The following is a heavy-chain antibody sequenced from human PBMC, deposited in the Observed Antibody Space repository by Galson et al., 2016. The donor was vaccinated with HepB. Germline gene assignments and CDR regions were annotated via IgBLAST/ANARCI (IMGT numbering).Heavy chain of an antibody. V-gene: IGHV5-51*01. CDR1: GYNFDNYW. Sequence: QSGAEVKRPGESLKISCQGSGYNFDNYWIAWVRQMRGKGLEWMGIIYPDDSQTTYSPSFQGQVTFSADKSINTAYLQWSSLKASDTAMYFCARRRDGFYGMDAWGQGTTVIV. D-gene: IGHD5-24*01. CDR2: IYPDDSQT. J-gene: IGHJ6*02. CDR3: ARRRDGFYGMDA.